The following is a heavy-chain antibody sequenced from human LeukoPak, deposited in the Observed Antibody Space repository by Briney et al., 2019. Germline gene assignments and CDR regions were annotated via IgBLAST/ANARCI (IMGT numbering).Heavy chain of an antibody. Sequence: ASVKVSCKASGYTFTSYYMHWVRQAPGQGLEWMGIINPSGGSTSYAQKFQGRVTMTRDTSTSTVYMELSSLRSEDTAVYYCARTTYYYDSSGYYNFHYWGQGTLVTVSS. CDR2: INPSGGST. J-gene: IGHJ4*02. V-gene: IGHV1-46*01. D-gene: IGHD3-22*01. CDR1: GYTFTSYY. CDR3: ARTTYYYDSSGYYNFHY.